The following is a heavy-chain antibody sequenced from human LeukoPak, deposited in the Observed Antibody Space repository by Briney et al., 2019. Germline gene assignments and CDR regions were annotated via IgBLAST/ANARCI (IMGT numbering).Heavy chain of an antibody. CDR1: GYTFTSYG. CDR3: ARDLYWRRVDTAMRRRYYGMDV. J-gene: IGHJ6*04. V-gene: IGHV1-18*04. D-gene: IGHD5-18*01. Sequence: ASVKVSCKASGYTFTSYGISWVRQAPGQGLEWMGWISAYNGNTNYAQKLQGRVTMTTDTSTSTAYMELRSLRSDDTAVYYCARDLYWRRVDTAMRRRYYGMDVWGKGTTVTVSS. CDR2: ISAYNGNT.